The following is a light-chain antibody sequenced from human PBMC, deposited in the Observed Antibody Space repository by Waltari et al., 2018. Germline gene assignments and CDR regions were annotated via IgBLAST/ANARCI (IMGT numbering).Light chain of an antibody. CDR2: RSD. Sequence: QSVLTQPPSASGTPGQGVTIPCSGGASNIGNNVWNWYQQVPGKAPKLLIYRSDRRPAGVPDRFSGSKSGTSASLAISGLQSEDEADYYCAAWDDSLNGRWVFGGGTKVTVL. CDR3: AAWDDSLNGRWV. CDR1: ASNIGNNV. V-gene: IGLV1-44*01. J-gene: IGLJ3*02.